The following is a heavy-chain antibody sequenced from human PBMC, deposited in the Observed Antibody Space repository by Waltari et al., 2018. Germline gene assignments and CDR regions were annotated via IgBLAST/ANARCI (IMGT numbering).Heavy chain of an antibody. CDR2: FDPEDGET. V-gene: IGHV1-24*01. D-gene: IGHD1-26*01. J-gene: IGHJ4*02. Sequence: QVQLVQSGAEVTKPGASVKVSCKVSGYTLTDLPMHWLRQAPGKGLEWMGGFDPEDGETIYAQKFQGRVTMTEDTSTDTAYMELSSLRSEDTAVYYCATDRTWIVGAPNWGQGTLVTVSS. CDR1: GYTLTDLP. CDR3: ATDRTWIVGAPN.